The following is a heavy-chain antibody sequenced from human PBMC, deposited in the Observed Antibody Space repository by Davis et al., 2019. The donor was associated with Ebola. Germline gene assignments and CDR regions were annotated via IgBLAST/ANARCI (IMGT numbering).Heavy chain of an antibody. Sequence: SVKVSCKASGGTFSSYAISWVRQAPGQGLEWMGGIIPIFGTANYAQKFQGRVTITADKSISTAYLQWSSLKASDTAMYYCARLSYSGYPPLFADYWGQGTLVTVSS. D-gene: IGHD5-12*01. CDR3: ARLSYSGYPPLFADY. J-gene: IGHJ4*02. V-gene: IGHV1-69*06. CDR2: IIPIFGTA. CDR1: GGTFSSYA.